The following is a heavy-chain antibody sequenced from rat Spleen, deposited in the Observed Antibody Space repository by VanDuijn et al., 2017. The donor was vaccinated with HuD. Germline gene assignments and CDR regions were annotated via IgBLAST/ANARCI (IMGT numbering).Heavy chain of an antibody. V-gene: IGHV2S61*01. Sequence: QVQLKESGPGLVQPSQTLSLICTVSGFSLSSHGVAWVRQPPGRGLEWMGVIWGNGDTNYRSALKSRLSINRDTSKSQVFLKVNNLQTEDTATYFCVSQYYYDGYYRDYWGQGLMVTVSS. CDR1: GFSLSSHG. CDR3: VSQYYYDGYYRDY. CDR2: IWGNGDT. J-gene: IGHJ2*01. D-gene: IGHD1-12*03.